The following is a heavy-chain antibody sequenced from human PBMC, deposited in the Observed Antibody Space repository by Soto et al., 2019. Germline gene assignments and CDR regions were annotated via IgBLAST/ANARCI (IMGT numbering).Heavy chain of an antibody. CDR1: GFTFSSYA. D-gene: IGHD6-6*01. J-gene: IGHJ4*02. V-gene: IGHV3-30-3*01. CDR2: ISYDGSNK. Sequence: GGSLRLSCAASGFTFSSYAMHWVRQAPGKGLEWVAVISYDGSNKYYADSVKGRFTISRDNSKNTLYLQMNSLRAEDTAVYYCARLSSSAESRSSLGSDYWGQGTLVTVSS. CDR3: ARLSSSAESRSSLGSDY.